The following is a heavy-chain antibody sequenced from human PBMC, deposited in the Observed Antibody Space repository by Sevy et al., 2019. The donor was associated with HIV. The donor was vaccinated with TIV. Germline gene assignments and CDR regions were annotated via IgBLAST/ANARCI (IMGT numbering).Heavy chain of an antibody. CDR2: ISGYNTKT. D-gene: IGHD3-10*01. Sequence: ASVKVSCKASGYTFTSNGINWVRQAPGQGLEWMGWISGYNTKTKYAQKFQGRVTMTTDTSTSTAYMELRSLRCDDTAVYYCARDSGSGSYYNELLTYWGQGTLVTVSS. CDR3: ARDSGSGSYYNELLTY. CDR1: GYTFTSNG. J-gene: IGHJ4*02. V-gene: IGHV1-18*04.